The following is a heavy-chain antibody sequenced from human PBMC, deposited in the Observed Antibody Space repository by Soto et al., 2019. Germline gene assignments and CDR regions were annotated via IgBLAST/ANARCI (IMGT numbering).Heavy chain of an antibody. Sequence: QVQLVESGGGVVQPGRSLRLSCAASGFTFNSFAMHWVRQAPGKGLEWVAFSSYDGTYKYYADSVRGRFTVYRDNSKSTLFLQMNSLKFEDTAVYVCANEVDVAFSSLQYGMDVWGQGTTVTVSS. CDR1: GFTFNSFA. V-gene: IGHV3-30*14. J-gene: IGHJ6*02. CDR3: ANEVDVAFSSLQYGMDV. D-gene: IGHD5-12*01. CDR2: SSYDGTYK.